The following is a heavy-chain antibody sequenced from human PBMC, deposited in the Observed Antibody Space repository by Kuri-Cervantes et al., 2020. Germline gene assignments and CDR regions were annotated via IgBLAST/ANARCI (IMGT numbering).Heavy chain of an antibody. CDR1: GFSLSTGGVG. CDR3: AHSNILSGYYLFDY. D-gene: IGHD3-9*01. V-gene: IGHV2-5*05. Sequence: SGPTLVKPTQTLTLTCTFSGFSLSTGGVGVGWIRQPPGKALEWLGIIYWDDDKRYVPSLKSRLTVTKDTSKNQVVLTMTNMDPVDTATYYCAHSNILSGYYLFDYWGQGTLVTVSS. J-gene: IGHJ4*02. CDR2: IYWDDDK.